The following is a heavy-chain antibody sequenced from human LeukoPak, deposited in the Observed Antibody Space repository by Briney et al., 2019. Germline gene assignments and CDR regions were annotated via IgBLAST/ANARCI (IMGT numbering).Heavy chain of an antibody. CDR1: GYTLTELS. CDR2: FDPEDGET. J-gene: IGHJ4*02. V-gene: IGHV1-24*01. D-gene: IGHD3-22*01. CDR3: ATDRAFYDSSGYLGYYFDY. Sequence: ASVKVSCKVSGYTLTELSMHWVRQAPGKGLEWMGGFDPEDGETIYAQKFQGRVTMTEDTSTDTAYKELSSLRSEDTAVYYCATDRAFYDSSGYLGYYFDYWGQGTLVTVSS.